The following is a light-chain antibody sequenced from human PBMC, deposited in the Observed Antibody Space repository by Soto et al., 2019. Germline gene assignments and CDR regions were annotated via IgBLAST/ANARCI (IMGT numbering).Light chain of an antibody. J-gene: IGKJ1*01. CDR1: QDIRTE. V-gene: IGKV1-6*01. Sequence: AIQMTQSPSSLSASVGDRVTITCRASQDIRTELGWYQQKFGKAPKLLIYASSTLQSGVPSRFSGSGSGTDFTLTISSLQPEDFATYYCLQDSNYTRTFGQGTKV. CDR3: LQDSNYTRT. CDR2: ASS.